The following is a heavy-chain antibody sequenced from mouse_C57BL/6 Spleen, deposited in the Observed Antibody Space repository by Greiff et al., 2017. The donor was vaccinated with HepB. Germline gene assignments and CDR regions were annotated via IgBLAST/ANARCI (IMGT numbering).Heavy chain of an antibody. CDR2: IHPNSGRT. Sequence: VQLQQPGAELVKPGASVKLSCKASGYTFTSYWMHWVKQRPGQGLEWIGMIHPNSGRTNYNEKFKSKATLTVDKSSSTAYMQLSSLTSEDSAVYYCAREDYGSSYYFDYWGQGTTLTVSS. D-gene: IGHD1-1*01. CDR1: GYTFTSYW. V-gene: IGHV1-64*01. J-gene: IGHJ2*01. CDR3: AREDYGSSYYFDY.